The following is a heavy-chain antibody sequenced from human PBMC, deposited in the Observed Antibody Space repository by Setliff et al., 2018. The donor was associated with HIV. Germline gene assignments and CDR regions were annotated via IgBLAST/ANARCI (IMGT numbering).Heavy chain of an antibody. CDR3: ARSPRLRGGHNWFDP. CDR1: GGSTSSGFYY. CDR2: IYYSGST. V-gene: IGHV4-31*03. Sequence: SETLSLTCTVSGGSTSSGFYYWNWIRQHPGKGLEWIGYIYYSGSTYYNPSLKSRVTISVDTSKNQFSLKLSSVTAADTAVYYCARSPRLRGGHNWFDPWGQGTLVTVSS. J-gene: IGHJ5*02. D-gene: IGHD4-17*01.